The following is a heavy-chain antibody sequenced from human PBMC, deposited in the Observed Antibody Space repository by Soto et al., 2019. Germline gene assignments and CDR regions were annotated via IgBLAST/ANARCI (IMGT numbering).Heavy chain of an antibody. D-gene: IGHD2-21*01. CDR2: IYYSGST. CDR1: GGSISSSSYY. Sequence: TLSLTCTVSGGSISSSSYYWGWIRQPPGKGLEWIGSIYYSGSTYYNPSLKSRVTISVDTSKNQFSLKLSSVTAADTAVYYCARYSPYYYYYMDVWGKGTTVTVSS. CDR3: ARYSPYYYYYMDV. V-gene: IGHV4-39*01. J-gene: IGHJ6*03.